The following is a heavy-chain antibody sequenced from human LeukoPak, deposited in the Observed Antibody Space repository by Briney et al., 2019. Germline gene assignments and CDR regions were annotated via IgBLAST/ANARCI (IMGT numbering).Heavy chain of an antibody. V-gene: IGHV1-18*01. CDR1: GYTFVTFG. D-gene: IGHD1-26*01. CDR3: ARVGVVVAANWFDP. J-gene: IGHJ5*02. CDR2: IRSDNGNR. Sequence: ASVKVSCKASGYTFVTFGVSWVRQAPGQGLEWMGWIRSDNGNRNYAQKFQDRVTMTTDTSTSTAYMELKNLRSDDTAVYYCARVGVVVAANWFDPWGQGTLVTVSS.